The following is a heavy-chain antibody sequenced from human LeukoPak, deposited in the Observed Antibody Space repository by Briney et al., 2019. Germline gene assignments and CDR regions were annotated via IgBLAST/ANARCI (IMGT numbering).Heavy chain of an antibody. D-gene: IGHD4-11*01. V-gene: IGHV4-39*01. CDR3: ATLTVTTYYFDY. J-gene: IGHJ4*02. Sequence: SETLSLTCTVSGGSISRSSYYWGWIRQPPGKGLEWIGSIYYTGSIYYSPSLKSRVTISVDTSKNQFSLKLSSVTAADTAVYYCATLTVTTYYFDYWGQGTLVTVSS. CDR2: IYYTGSI. CDR1: GGSISRSSYY.